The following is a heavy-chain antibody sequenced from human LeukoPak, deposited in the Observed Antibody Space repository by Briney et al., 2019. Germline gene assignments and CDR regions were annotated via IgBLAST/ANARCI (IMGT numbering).Heavy chain of an antibody. V-gene: IGHV4-39*01. Sequence: SETLSLTCTVSGGSISSSSYYWGWIRQPPGKGLEWIGSIYYSGSTYYNPSLKSRATISVDTSKNQFSLKLSSVTPADTAVYYCARHPSMKWPLGPYNWFDPWGQGNLVTVSS. CDR1: GGSISSSSYY. CDR2: IYYSGST. D-gene: IGHD2-21*01. J-gene: IGHJ5*02. CDR3: ARHPSMKWPLGPYNWFDP.